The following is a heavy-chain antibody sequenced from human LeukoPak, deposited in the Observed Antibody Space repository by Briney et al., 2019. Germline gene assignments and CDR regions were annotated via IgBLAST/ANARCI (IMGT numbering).Heavy chain of an antibody. CDR3: ARGRFRYYYDSSGSRKYYFDY. CDR2: MNPNSGNT. Sequence: ASVKVSCKASGYTFTGYYMHWVRQAPGQGLEWMGWMNPNSGNTGYAQKFQGRVTMTRNTSISTAYMELSSLRSEDTAVYYCARGRFRYYYDSSGSRKYYFDYWGQGTLVTVSS. J-gene: IGHJ4*02. V-gene: IGHV1-8*02. D-gene: IGHD3-22*01. CDR1: GYTFTGYY.